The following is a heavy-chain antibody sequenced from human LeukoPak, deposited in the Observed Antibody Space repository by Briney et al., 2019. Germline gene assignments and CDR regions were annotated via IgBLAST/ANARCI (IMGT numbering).Heavy chain of an antibody. D-gene: IGHD4-17*01. V-gene: IGHV1-2*04. CDR3: ARSSGNDYGDPQDY. Sequence: ASVKVSCKASGYTFTGYYMHWVRQAPGQGLEWIGWINPNSGGTNYAQKFQGWVTMTRDTSVSTAYMELSRLRSDDTAVYYCARSSGNDYGDPQDYWGQGTLVTVSS. CDR1: GYTFTGYY. CDR2: INPNSGGT. J-gene: IGHJ4*02.